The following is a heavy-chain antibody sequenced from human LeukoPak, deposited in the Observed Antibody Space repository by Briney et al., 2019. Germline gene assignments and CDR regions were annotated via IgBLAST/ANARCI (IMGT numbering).Heavy chain of an antibody. J-gene: IGHJ6*02. Sequence: QPGGSLRLSCAASGFTFSSHSMSWVRQAPGKGLEWVSYISSSSSTMYYADSVKGRFTISRDNAKNSLYLQMNRLRAEDTAVYYCAREDNWNDGGYYGMDVWGQGTTVTVSS. CDR3: AREDNWNDGGYYGMDV. D-gene: IGHD1-1*01. CDR2: ISSSSSTM. V-gene: IGHV3-48*01. CDR1: GFTFSSHS.